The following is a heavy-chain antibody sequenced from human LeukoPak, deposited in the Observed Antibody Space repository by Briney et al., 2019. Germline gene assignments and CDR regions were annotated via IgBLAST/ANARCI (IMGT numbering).Heavy chain of an antibody. CDR3: ARVSSGDSSGYYLDY. J-gene: IGHJ4*02. CDR1: GFTFSSYW. V-gene: IGHV3-7*01. Sequence: PGGSLRLSCAASGFTFSSYWMSWVRQAPGKGLEWVANIKQDGSEKYYVDSVKGRFTISRDNAKNSLYLQMNSLRAEDTAVYYCARVSSGDSSGYYLDYWGQGTLVTVSS. D-gene: IGHD3-22*01. CDR2: IKQDGSEK.